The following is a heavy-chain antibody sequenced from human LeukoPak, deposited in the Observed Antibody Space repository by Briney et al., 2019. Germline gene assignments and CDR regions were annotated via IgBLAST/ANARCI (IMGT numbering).Heavy chain of an antibody. CDR2: ISASGITI. J-gene: IGHJ4*02. Sequence: GGSLRLSCAASGFTLRNYEMNWVRQAPGKGLEWVSYISASGITIYYADSVKGRFTISRDNAKNSLYLQMNPLRAEDTAVYYCTRDPTGGNHYGPFDYWGQGTLVTVSS. CDR1: GFTLRNYE. V-gene: IGHV3-48*03. D-gene: IGHD2-8*02. CDR3: TRDPTGGNHYGPFDY.